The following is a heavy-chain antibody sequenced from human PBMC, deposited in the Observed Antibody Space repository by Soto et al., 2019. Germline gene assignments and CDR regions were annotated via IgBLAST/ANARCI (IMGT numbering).Heavy chain of an antibody. V-gene: IGHV4-39*01. CDR3: ARRSIHWYFDL. J-gene: IGHJ2*01. Sequence: SETLSLTCTVSGGSISSSSYYWGWIRQPPGKGLDWIGSIYYSGSTYYNPSLKSRVTISVDTSKNQFSLKLSSVTAADTAVYYCARRSIHWYFDLWGRGTLVTSPQ. CDR2: IYYSGST. D-gene: IGHD2-21*01. CDR1: GGSISSSSYY.